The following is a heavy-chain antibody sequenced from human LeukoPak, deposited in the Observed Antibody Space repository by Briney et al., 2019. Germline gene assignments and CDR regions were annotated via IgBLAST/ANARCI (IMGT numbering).Heavy chain of an antibody. Sequence: GATLRLSCVASGFTFSTYWMSWVRQAPGKGLEWVANIKHDGSDEHNVDSVRGRFTISRDNAKNSLFLQMNSLRVEDTAVYYCASGGSDPGYWGQGTLVTVFS. CDR1: GFTFSTYW. V-gene: IGHV3-7*02. CDR2: IKHDGSDE. J-gene: IGHJ4*02. D-gene: IGHD3-16*01. CDR3: ASGGSDPGY.